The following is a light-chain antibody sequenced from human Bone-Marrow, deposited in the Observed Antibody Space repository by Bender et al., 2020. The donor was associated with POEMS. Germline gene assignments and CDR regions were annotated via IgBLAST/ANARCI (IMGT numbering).Light chain of an antibody. V-gene: IGLV1-44*01. J-gene: IGLJ1*01. Sequence: QSALTQPPSASGTPGESVTFSCSGGSSNIGNNPVFWYQQLPGTAPQLLIYKNSRRPSGVHDRFSGSKSGTSASLTIGGLQSADEATYYCASWDGSLNGPVFGTGTRVTVL. CDR1: SSNIGNNP. CDR3: ASWDGSLNGPV. CDR2: KNS.